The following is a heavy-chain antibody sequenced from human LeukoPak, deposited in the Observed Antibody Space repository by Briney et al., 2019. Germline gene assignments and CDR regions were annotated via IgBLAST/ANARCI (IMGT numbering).Heavy chain of an antibody. Sequence: GGSLRLSCEASGFTFSDYYMSWIRQAPGKGLEWVSYISSTGGSIYSADSVKGRFTISRDNAKNSLYLQMNSLRAEDTAMHYCAREDYYDSSGYYRSPPMDWGQGTLVTVSS. V-gene: IGHV3-11*01. J-gene: IGHJ4*02. CDR3: AREDYYDSSGYYRSPPMD. CDR1: GFTFSDYY. D-gene: IGHD3-22*01. CDR2: ISSTGGSI.